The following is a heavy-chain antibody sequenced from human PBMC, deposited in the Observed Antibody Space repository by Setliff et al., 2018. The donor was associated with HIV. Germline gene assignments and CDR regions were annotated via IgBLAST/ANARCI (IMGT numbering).Heavy chain of an antibody. Sequence: PGGSLRLSCKASGFTFSKYAMHWVRQAPGEGLQWVAYIRYDGSDEDYADSVKGRFSISRDNAKNSLYLQMNSLRAEDTAVYYCARDDGYTFWSDYWGQGTLVTVSS. CDR3: ARDDGYTFWSDY. CDR1: GFTFSKYA. CDR2: IRYDGSDE. J-gene: IGHJ4*02. V-gene: IGHV3-30*02. D-gene: IGHD5-12*01.